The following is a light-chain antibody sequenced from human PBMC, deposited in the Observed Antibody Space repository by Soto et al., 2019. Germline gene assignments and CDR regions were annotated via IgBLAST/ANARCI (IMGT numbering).Light chain of an antibody. CDR1: QSISTW. CDR3: QQYNTSRRT. CDR2: KAS. Sequence: DIQMTQSPSTLSASVGDRVTITCRASQSISTWLAWYQQKPGKAPKLLIYKASNLEDGVPSRFSGSEFGTEFTITISGLQPDDFATYYCQQYNTSRRTSGGGTKVDIK. J-gene: IGKJ4*01. V-gene: IGKV1-5*03.